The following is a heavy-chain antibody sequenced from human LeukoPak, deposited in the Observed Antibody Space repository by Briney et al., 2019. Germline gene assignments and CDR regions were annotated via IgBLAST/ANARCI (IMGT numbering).Heavy chain of an antibody. CDR2: ISGSGIK. D-gene: IGHD2-8*01. V-gene: IGHV3-48*03. CDR1: RFTFSSYE. CDR3: AREDTGVAFAI. J-gene: IGHJ3*02. Sequence: GGSLRLPCAASRFTFSSYEMDWVRQAPGKGLEWVSYISGSGIKHYADSVKGRFTISRDNAKNSLYLQMNSLRVEDTAVDYCAREDTGVAFAICGQGTTVTV.